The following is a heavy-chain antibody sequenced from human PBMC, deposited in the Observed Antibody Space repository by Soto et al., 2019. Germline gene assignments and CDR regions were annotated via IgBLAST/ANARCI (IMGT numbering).Heavy chain of an antibody. J-gene: IGHJ6*01. D-gene: IGHD3-10*01. Sequence: QVQLVESGGGLVKPGGSLTLSCVASGFTFSDYYMAWIRQTPGKGLEWVSYTSVDGVDRFYADSVKGRFTISRDNARKALSLQMNSVRDEDTAVYYCARPNGESMRYYHGMDVWGQGTTVIVSS. V-gene: IGHV3-11*01. CDR2: TSVDGVDR. CDR3: ARPNGESMRYYHGMDV. CDR1: GFTFSDYY.